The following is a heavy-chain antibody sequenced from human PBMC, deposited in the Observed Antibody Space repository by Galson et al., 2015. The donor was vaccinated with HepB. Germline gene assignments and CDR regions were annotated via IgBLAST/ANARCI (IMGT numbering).Heavy chain of an antibody. CDR1: GYTFIGHG. CDR3: AGGSRPGIAVDLDY. J-gene: IGHJ4*02. CDR2: INTYNANT. V-gene: IGHV1-18*04. Sequence: SVKVSCKASGYTFIGHGISWVRQAPGQGLEWMGWINTYNANTNYAQKFQGRVTMTTDTATSTVYMEFMSLRSDDTAVYYCAGGSRPGIAVDLDYWGQGTLVTVPS. D-gene: IGHD6-19*01.